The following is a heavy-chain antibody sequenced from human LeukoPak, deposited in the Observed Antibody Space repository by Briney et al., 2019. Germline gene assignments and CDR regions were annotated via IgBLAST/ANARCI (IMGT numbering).Heavy chain of an antibody. J-gene: IGHJ4*02. V-gene: IGHV3-23*01. CDR1: GFTFSSYA. Sequence: PGGSLRLSCAASGFTFSSYAMSWVRQAQGKGLEWVSAISGSGGSTYYADSVKGRFTISRDNSKNTLYLQMNSLRAEDTAVYYCAKDNSDDSSGYYTDYWGQGTLVTVSS. CDR2: ISGSGGST. CDR3: AKDNSDDSSGYYTDY. D-gene: IGHD3-22*01.